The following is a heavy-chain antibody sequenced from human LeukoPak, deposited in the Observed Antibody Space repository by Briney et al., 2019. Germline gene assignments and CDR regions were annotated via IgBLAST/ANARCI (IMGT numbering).Heavy chain of an antibody. V-gene: IGHV1-18*01. D-gene: IGHD2-15*01. Sequence: ASVKVSCKASGYTFTSYGISWVRQAPGQGLEWMGWISAYNGNTNYAQKLQGRVTMTTDTSTSTAYMELRSLRSADTAVYYCARVDCSGGSCYLNTNYFDYWGQGTLVTVSS. CDR3: ARVDCSGGSCYLNTNYFDY. CDR1: GYTFTSYG. J-gene: IGHJ4*02. CDR2: ISAYNGNT.